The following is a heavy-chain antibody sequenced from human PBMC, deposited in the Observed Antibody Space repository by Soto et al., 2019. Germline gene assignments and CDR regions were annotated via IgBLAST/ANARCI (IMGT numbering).Heavy chain of an antibody. CDR1: GDSISSYY. J-gene: IGHJ4*02. Sequence: QVQLQESGPGLVKPSETLSLTCAVSGDSISSYYCMWIRQPPGKGLESIGYLYYGRSANYNPSLKSRVTLLVEPSTNQCPLTASSMTAADTAVDYCALRSMAVVPEYWGQGTLVTVSS. CDR2: LYYGRSA. CDR3: ALRSMAVVPEY. V-gene: IGHV4-59*01. D-gene: IGHD3-22*01.